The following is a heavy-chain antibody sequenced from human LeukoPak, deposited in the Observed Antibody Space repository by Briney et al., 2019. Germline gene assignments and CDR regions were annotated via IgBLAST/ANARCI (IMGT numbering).Heavy chain of an antibody. Sequence: GGALRLSCAASGFTFGSYDMTWVRQAPGKGLAWVSAISGSGGSTYYADSVKGRFTISRDNSKNTLYLQMNSLRAEDTAVYYCAKVKAQTLSGDFDYWGQGTLVTVSS. D-gene: IGHD3-10*01. CDR3: AKVKAQTLSGDFDY. CDR2: ISGSGGST. V-gene: IGHV3-23*01. CDR1: GFTFGSYD. J-gene: IGHJ4*02.